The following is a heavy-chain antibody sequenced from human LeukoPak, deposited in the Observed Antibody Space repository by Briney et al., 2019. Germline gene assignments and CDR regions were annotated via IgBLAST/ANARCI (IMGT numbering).Heavy chain of an antibody. D-gene: IGHD4-17*01. V-gene: IGHV3-48*04. CDR1: GFTFGSYS. Sequence: GGPLRLSGAASGFTFGSYSMNWVRQAPGRGLEWVSYISSSSSTIYYADSVKGRFTISRDNAKNSLYLQMNSLRAEDTAVYYCAREATTVTVDYWGQGTLVTVSS. CDR3: AREATTVTVDY. CDR2: ISSSSSTI. J-gene: IGHJ4*02.